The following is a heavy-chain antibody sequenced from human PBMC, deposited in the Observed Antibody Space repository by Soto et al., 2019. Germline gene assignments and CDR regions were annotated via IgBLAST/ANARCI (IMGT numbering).Heavy chain of an antibody. CDR2: IIPIFSTT. Sequence: QVHLVQSGAEVKKPGSSVKVSCKASGGTFSNHAINWVRQAPGQGLEWMGRIIPIFSTTNYAQKFQGRVTFTGDESTATAYMELSSLKNDDTAVYYCAREVAADGTFREDVFDIWGQGTLVTVSS. V-gene: IGHV1-69*12. J-gene: IGHJ3*02. CDR3: AREVAADGTFREDVFDI. D-gene: IGHD6-13*01. CDR1: GGTFSNHA.